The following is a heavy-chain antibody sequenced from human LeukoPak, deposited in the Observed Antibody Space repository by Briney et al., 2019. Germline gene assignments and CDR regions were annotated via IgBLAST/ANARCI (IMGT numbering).Heavy chain of an antibody. Sequence: SEPLSPTCTVPGGPISSGDYYWSWIRQPPGKGLGWIGYIYYSGSTYYNPSLKSRVTISVDTSKNQFSLKLSSVTAADTAVYYCAQGGYCSSTSCYRHWGQGTLVTVSS. V-gene: IGHV4-30-4*01. J-gene: IGHJ4*02. CDR2: IYYSGST. D-gene: IGHD2-2*01. CDR3: AQGGYCSSTSCYRH. CDR1: GGPISSGDYY.